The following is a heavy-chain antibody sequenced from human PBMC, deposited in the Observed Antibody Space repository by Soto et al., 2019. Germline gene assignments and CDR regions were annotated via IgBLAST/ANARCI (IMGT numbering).Heavy chain of an antibody. J-gene: IGHJ3*02. Sequence: ASVKVSCKASGYTFTGYYMHWVRQAPGQGLEWMGWINPNSGGTNYAQKFQGWVTMTRDTSISTAYMELSRLRSDDTAVYYCARLYDVAGWIAFDIWGQGTMVTVSS. CDR1: GYTFTGYY. CDR3: ARLYDVAGWIAFDI. D-gene: IGHD6-19*01. V-gene: IGHV1-2*04. CDR2: INPNSGGT.